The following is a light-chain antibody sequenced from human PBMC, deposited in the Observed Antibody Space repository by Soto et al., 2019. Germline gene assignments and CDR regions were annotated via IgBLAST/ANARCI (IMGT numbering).Light chain of an antibody. J-gene: IGKJ5*01. CDR3: QQYNNWPIT. CDR2: GAS. CDR1: QSVNSN. Sequence: EIVMTQSPATLSVSPGERATLSCRASQSVNSNLAWYQQKPGQAPRLLIYGASTRATGIPARFSGSGSGTEFTLTISSLQSEDFGVYYCQQYNNWPITFGQGTRLEIK. V-gene: IGKV3-15*01.